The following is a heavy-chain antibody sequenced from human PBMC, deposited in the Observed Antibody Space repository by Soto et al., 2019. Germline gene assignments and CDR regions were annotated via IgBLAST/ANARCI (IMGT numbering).Heavy chain of an antibody. Sequence: SETLSLTCAVYGGSFSDYYWSWIRQPPGKGLEWIGEINDSGSTDYNPSLKSRVTISVDTSKNQFSLKLSSVTAADTAVYYCGRESGSYPNNWLDPWGQGTLVTVSS. CDR3: GRESGSYPNNWLDP. D-gene: IGHD1-26*01. CDR1: GGSFSDYY. V-gene: IGHV4-34*01. CDR2: INDSGST. J-gene: IGHJ5*02.